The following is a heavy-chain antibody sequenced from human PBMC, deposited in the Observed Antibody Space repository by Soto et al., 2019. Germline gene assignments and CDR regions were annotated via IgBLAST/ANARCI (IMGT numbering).Heavy chain of an antibody. J-gene: IGHJ3*02. CDR2: ISAHNDNA. V-gene: IGHV1-18*01. CDR1: RYTFITYG. Sequence: ASVKVSCKASRYTFITYGFSWVRQAPGQGLEWLGWISAHNDNARYAQKLQGRVTMTTDTSTSTAYMELRSLRSDDTAVYYCARDWGCSGGTCFDTLDIWGQGTMVTVSS. CDR3: ARDWGCSGGTCFDTLDI. D-gene: IGHD2-15*01.